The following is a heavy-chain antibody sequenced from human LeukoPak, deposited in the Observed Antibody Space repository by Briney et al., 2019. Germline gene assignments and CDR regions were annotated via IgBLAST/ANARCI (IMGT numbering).Heavy chain of an antibody. V-gene: IGHV1-2*02. CDR3: ARARGSGSYFDY. J-gene: IGHJ4*02. CDR2: INPNSGGT. CDR1: GYTFTGYY. Sequence: ASVKVSCKASGYTFTGYYMHWVRQAPGQGLEWMGWINPNSGGTNYAQKFQGRVTMTRDTSISTAYMELSRLRSDDTAVYYCARARGSGSYFDYWGQGTLVTVSP. D-gene: IGHD3-10*01.